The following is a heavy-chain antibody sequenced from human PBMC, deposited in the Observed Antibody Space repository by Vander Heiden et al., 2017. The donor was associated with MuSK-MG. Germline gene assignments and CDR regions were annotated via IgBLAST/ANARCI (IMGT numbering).Heavy chain of an antibody. V-gene: IGHV3-33*01. Sequence: VQLVESGGGVVQPGRSLRLSCAAPGFTFSSYGMHWVRQDPGKGLEWVAVIWYDGSNKYYADSVKGRFTISRDNSKNTLYLQMNSLRAEDTAVYYCARGPMASNYYYYGMDVWGQGTTVTVSS. CDR3: ARGPMASNYYYYGMDV. CDR2: IWYDGSNK. J-gene: IGHJ6*02. D-gene: IGHD2-2*01. CDR1: GFTFSSYG.